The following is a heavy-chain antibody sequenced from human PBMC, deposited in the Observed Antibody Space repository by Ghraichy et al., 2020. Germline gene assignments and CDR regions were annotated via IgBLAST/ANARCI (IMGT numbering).Heavy chain of an antibody. Sequence: SETLSLTCTVSGGSISSYYWSWIRQAPGKGLEWIGYIYHSGSTNYSPSLKSRVTISLDTSKNQFSLKLSSVTAADTAVYYCARSGYSSGWFYHYGMDVWGQGTTVTVSS. CDR2: IYHSGST. CDR3: ARSGYSSGWFYHYGMDV. CDR1: GGSISSYY. V-gene: IGHV4-59*01. J-gene: IGHJ6*02. D-gene: IGHD6-19*01.